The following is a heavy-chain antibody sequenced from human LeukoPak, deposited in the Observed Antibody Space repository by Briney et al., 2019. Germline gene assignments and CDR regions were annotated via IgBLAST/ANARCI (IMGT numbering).Heavy chain of an antibody. Sequence: AGGSLRLSCAASGFTFSSYGMSWVRQAPGKGLEWVSAISGSGGSIYYADSVKGRFTISRDNSKNTLYLQMNSLRAEDTAVYYCAKDILGGVSSGWEPFDYWGQGTLVTVSS. CDR2: ISGSGGSI. D-gene: IGHD6-19*01. CDR3: AKDILGGVSSGWEPFDY. CDR1: GFTFSSYG. V-gene: IGHV3-23*01. J-gene: IGHJ4*02.